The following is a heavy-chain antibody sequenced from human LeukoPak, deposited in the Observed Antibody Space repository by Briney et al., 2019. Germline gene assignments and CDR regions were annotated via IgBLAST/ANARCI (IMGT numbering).Heavy chain of an antibody. CDR3: ARGGSEYQLLWGNWFDP. Sequence: GASVKVSCKASGYTFTGYYMHWVRQAPGQGLEWMGWINPNSGGTNYAQKFQGRVTMTRDTSISTAYMELSRLRSDDTAVYYCARGGSEYQLLWGNWFDPWGQGTLVTVSS. D-gene: IGHD2-2*01. CDR2: INPNSGGT. CDR1: GYTFTGYY. V-gene: IGHV1-2*02. J-gene: IGHJ5*02.